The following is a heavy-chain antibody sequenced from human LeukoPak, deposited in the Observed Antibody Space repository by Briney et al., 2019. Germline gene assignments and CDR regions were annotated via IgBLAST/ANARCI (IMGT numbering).Heavy chain of an antibody. CDR2: IRYDGSNK. CDR3: AKGYSSGWYINWFDP. V-gene: IGHV3-30*02. Sequence: GGSLRLSCAASGFTFSSYGMHWVRQAPGKGLEWVAFIRYDGSNKYYADSVKGRFTISRDNSKNTLYLQMNGLRAEDTAVYYCAKGYSSGWYINWFDPWGQGTLVTVSS. D-gene: IGHD6-19*01. J-gene: IGHJ5*02. CDR1: GFTFSSYG.